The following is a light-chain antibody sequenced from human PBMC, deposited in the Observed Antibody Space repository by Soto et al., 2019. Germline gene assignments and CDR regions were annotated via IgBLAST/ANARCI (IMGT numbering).Light chain of an antibody. V-gene: IGKV3-20*01. CDR1: QSVSRNF. CDR3: QQFGSSSYT. J-gene: IGKJ2*01. Sequence: EIVLTQSPGTLSLSPGERATLSCGASQSVSRNFLAWYQQKPGQAPRLLISGASNRATGIPDRFSGSGSGTDFTLTISRLEPEDFAVYYCQQFGSSSYTFGQGTKLDIK. CDR2: GAS.